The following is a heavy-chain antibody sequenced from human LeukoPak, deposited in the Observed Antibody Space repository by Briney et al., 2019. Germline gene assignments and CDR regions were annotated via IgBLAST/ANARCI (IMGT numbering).Heavy chain of an antibody. J-gene: IGHJ4*02. D-gene: IGHD3-22*01. CDR1: GFTFSSYE. Sequence: GGSLRLSCAASGFTFSSYEFIWVRQAPGKGLEWISYISLSGTNINYADSVQGRFAISRDNAKSSLYLQMSSLRTDDTAVYYCARDSDSGGYRFDSWGQGSLVTVSS. CDR2: ISLSGTNI. CDR3: ARDSDSGGYRFDS. V-gene: IGHV3-48*03.